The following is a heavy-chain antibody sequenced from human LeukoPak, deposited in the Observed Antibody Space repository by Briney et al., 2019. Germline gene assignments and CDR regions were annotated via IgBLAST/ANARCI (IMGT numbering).Heavy chain of an antibody. D-gene: IGHD6-13*01. Sequence: APVKVSCKASGYTFTSYGISSVRQAPGQGLEWMGWISAYNGNTNYAQKLQGRVTMTTDTSTSTAYMELRSLRSDDTAVYYCARDAAAPVGMDVWGQGTTVTVSS. CDR2: ISAYNGNT. CDR3: ARDAAAPVGMDV. J-gene: IGHJ6*02. CDR1: GYTFTSYG. V-gene: IGHV1-18*01.